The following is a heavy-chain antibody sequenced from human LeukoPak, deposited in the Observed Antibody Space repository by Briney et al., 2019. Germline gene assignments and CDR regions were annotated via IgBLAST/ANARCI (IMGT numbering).Heavy chain of an antibody. CDR2: IKEDGSDK. V-gene: IGHV3-7*05. Sequence: PGGSLRLSCAASGFTFSSRWMGWVRQAPGKGLEWVANIKEDGSDKYYVDSLKGRFTISRDNAKNSLYLQVNSLRAEDTAVYYCARHGDHVFDYWGQGTLVTVS. D-gene: IGHD4-17*01. CDR3: ARHGDHVFDY. J-gene: IGHJ4*02. CDR1: GFTFSSRW.